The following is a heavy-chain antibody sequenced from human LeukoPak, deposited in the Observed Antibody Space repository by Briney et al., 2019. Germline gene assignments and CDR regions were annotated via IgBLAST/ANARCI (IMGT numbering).Heavy chain of an antibody. Sequence: SETLSLTCTVSGGSISSGDYYWSWIRQPPGKGLEWIGYIYYRGSTYYNPSLKSRVTISVDTSKNQFSLKLSSVTAADTAVYYCARVQAVFYYDSSGYFDYWGQGTLVTVSS. CDR1: GGSISSGDYY. CDR2: IYYRGST. J-gene: IGHJ4*02. CDR3: ARVQAVFYYDSSGYFDY. V-gene: IGHV4-30-4*08. D-gene: IGHD3-22*01.